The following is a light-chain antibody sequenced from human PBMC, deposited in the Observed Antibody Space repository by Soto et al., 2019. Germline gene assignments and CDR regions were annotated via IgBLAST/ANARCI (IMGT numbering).Light chain of an antibody. CDR2: EDN. Sequence: NFMLTQPHCVSESPGKTVTISCTRSSGSIASNYVQWYQQRPGSAPTTVIYEDNQRPSGVPDRFSGSIDSSSNSASLTISGLKTEDEADYYCQSYDSSHLVVFGGGTKVTVL. V-gene: IGLV6-57*04. J-gene: IGLJ2*01. CDR3: QSYDSSHLVV. CDR1: SGSIASNY.